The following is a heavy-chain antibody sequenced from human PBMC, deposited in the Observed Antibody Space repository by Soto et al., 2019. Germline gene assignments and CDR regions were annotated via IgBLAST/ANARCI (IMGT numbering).Heavy chain of an antibody. CDR3: ARSREFDY. J-gene: IGHJ4*02. CDR1: GGSLSGATYS. CDR2: IFPSGTT. V-gene: IGHV4-30-2*01. Sequence: PSETLSLTCGVSGGSLSGATYSWNWNRQPPGKGLEWIGYIFPSGTTYYNPSLKSRVTISIDVSKNQFSLSLRSLTAADTAVYYCARSREFDYWSQGTLVTVSS.